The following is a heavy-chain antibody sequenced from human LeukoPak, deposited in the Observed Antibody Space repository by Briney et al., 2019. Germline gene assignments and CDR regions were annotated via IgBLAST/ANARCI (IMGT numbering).Heavy chain of an antibody. CDR1: GGTFSSYA. D-gene: IGHD5-24*01. Sequence: GASVKVSCKASGGTFSSYAIGWVRQAPGQGLEWMGGIIPIFGTANYAQKFQGRVTITADESTSTAYMELSSLRSEDTAVYYCARHSAEMATADYWGQGTLVTVSS. CDR3: ARHSAEMATADY. J-gene: IGHJ4*02. V-gene: IGHV1-69*13. CDR2: IIPIFGTA.